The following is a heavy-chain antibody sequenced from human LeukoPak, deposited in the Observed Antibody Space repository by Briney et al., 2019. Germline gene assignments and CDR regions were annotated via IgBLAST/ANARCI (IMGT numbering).Heavy chain of an antibody. Sequence: PGGSLRLSCAASGFTFSSYSMSWVRQAPGKRLEWVSAISGSGGSTYYADSVKGRFTISRGNSKNTLYLQMNSLRAEDTAVYYCAKGLRPQCFGESPLWFDPWGQGTLVTVSS. D-gene: IGHD3-10*01. CDR2: ISGSGGST. J-gene: IGHJ5*02. CDR1: GFTFSSYS. V-gene: IGHV3-23*01. CDR3: AKGLRPQCFGESPLWFDP.